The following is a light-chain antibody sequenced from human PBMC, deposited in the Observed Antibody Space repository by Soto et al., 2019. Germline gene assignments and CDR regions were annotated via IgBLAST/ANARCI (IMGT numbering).Light chain of an antibody. CDR1: SSNIGAGYD. V-gene: IGLV1-40*01. Sequence: QPVLTQPPSVSGAPGQRVTISCTGSSSNIGAGYDVHWYQQFPGTAPKLLIYANNNRPSGVPDRFSASKSGTSASLAITGLQADDEADYYCQSYDTNRRGVFGTGTKVTV. CDR3: QSYDTNRRGV. CDR2: ANN. J-gene: IGLJ1*01.